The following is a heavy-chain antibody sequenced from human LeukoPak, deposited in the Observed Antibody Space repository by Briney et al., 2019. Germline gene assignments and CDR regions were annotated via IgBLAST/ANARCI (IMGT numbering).Heavy chain of an antibody. Sequence: GGSLRLSCAASGFTVSSNYMSWVRQAPGKGLEWVSVIYSGGSTYYADSVKGRFTISRDNSKNTLYLQMNSLRAEDTAVYYCARDLCSGGSCYLGYWGQGTLVTVPS. CDR1: GFTVSSNY. CDR2: IYSGGST. CDR3: ARDLCSGGSCYLGY. J-gene: IGHJ4*02. D-gene: IGHD2-15*01. V-gene: IGHV3-53*01.